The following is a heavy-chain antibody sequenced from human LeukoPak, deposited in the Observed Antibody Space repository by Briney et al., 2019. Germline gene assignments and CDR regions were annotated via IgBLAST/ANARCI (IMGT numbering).Heavy chain of an antibody. J-gene: IGHJ4*02. D-gene: IGHD3-10*01. CDR1: GGSISSSSYY. V-gene: IGHV4-39*07. CDR2: IYYSGST. CDR3: ARDRYYGSGSYYN. Sequence: SETLSLTCTVSGGSISSSSYYWGWIRHPPGKGLEWIGSIYYSGSTYYNPSLKSRVTISVDTSKNQFSLKLSSVTAADTAVYYCARDRYYGSGSYYNWGQGTLVNVSS.